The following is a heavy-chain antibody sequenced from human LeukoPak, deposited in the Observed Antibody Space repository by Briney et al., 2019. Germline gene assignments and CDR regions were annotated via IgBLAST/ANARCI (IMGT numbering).Heavy chain of an antibody. V-gene: IGHV4-59*08. D-gene: IGHD2-15*01. CDR2: IYYSGST. CDR1: GDSIRSYY. J-gene: IGHJ4*02. CDR3: ARLGSSDY. Sequence: PSETLSLTCTVSGDSIRSYYWSWIRQPPGKGLEWIGYIYYSGSTNYNPSLKSRVTISVDTSKNQFSLKLSSVTAADTAVYYCARLGSSDYWGQGTLVTVSS.